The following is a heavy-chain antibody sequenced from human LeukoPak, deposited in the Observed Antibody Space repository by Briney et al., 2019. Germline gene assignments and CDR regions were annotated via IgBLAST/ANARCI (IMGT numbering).Heavy chain of an antibody. CDR2: ISTSSSYT. Sequence: DPGGSLRLSCAVSGFTFSSYTMNWVRQAPGKGLEWVSSISTSSSYTYYADSMKGRFTISRDNAKNSPYLQMNSLRAEDTAVYYCARDLEDYNNYGEMAIWGQGTLVTVSS. CDR1: GFTFSSYT. D-gene: IGHD4-11*01. CDR3: ARDLEDYNNYGEMAI. J-gene: IGHJ4*02. V-gene: IGHV3-21*01.